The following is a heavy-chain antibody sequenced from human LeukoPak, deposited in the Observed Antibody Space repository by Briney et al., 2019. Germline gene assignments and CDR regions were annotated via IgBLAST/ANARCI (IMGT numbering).Heavy chain of an antibody. J-gene: IGHJ5*02. Sequence: GGSLRLSCAASGFTFSSYWMHWVRQAPGKGLVWVSRINSDGSSTSYADSMKGRFTISRDNAKNTLYLQMNSLRAEDTAVYYRARGPRIGVGGFDPWGQGTLVTVSS. CDR3: ARGPRIGVGGFDP. CDR2: INSDGSST. D-gene: IGHD3-22*01. V-gene: IGHV3-74*01. CDR1: GFTFSSYW.